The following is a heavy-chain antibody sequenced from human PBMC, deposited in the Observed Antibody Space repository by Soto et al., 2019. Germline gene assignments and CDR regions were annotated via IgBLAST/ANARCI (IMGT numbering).Heavy chain of an antibody. CDR2: ISGSSSYI. D-gene: IGHD2-2*01. CDR1: GFSFSDYS. CDR3: ARDGAYCSGTGCRDYYHYMDV. Sequence: EVQLVESGGGLVKPGGSLRLSCAASGFSFSDYSMNWVRQAPGKGLEWVSSISGSSSYIYYADSLKGRVTVSRDNAEKSLYLQMNSLRAEDTAVYYCARDGAYCSGTGCRDYYHYMDVLGKGTTVTVSS. V-gene: IGHV3-21*01. J-gene: IGHJ6*03.